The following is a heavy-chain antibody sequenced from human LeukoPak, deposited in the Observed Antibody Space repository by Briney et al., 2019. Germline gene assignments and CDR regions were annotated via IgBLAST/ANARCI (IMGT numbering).Heavy chain of an antibody. CDR1: GFTFSSYS. CDR3: ARAGPNWNYVGY. Sequence: GGSLRLSCAASGFTFSSYSMNWVRQAPGTGLEWVSSISSSSSYIYYADSVKGRFTISRDNAKNSLYLQMNSLRAEDTAVYYCARAGPNWNYVGYWGQGTLVTVSS. V-gene: IGHV3-21*01. CDR2: ISSSSSYI. D-gene: IGHD1-7*01. J-gene: IGHJ4*02.